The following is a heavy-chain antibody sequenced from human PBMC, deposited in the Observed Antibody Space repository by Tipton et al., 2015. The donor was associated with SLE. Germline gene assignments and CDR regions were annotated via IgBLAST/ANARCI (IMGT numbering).Heavy chain of an antibody. J-gene: IGHJ5*02. D-gene: IGHD1-26*01. V-gene: IGHV4-34*01. CDR3: ARIRFPHESGKGDT. CDR1: GGSFSGYY. CDR2: INHSGST. Sequence: GLVKPSETLSLTCAVYGGSFSGYYWSWIRQPPGKGLEWIGEINHSGSTNYNPSLKSRVTISVDTSKNQFSLKLSSVTAADTAVYYCARIRFPHESGKGDTWGQGTLVTVSS.